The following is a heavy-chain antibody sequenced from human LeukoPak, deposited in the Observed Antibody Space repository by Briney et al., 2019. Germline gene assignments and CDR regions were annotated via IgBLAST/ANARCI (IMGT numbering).Heavy chain of an antibody. J-gene: IGHJ4*02. D-gene: IGHD3-9*01. CDR1: GFTFSSYG. CDR3: AKDQRYFDWLHFDY. CDR2: IRYDGSNK. Sequence: GGSLRLSCAASGFTFSSYGMHWVRQAPGKGLEWVAFIRYDGSNKYYADSVKGRFTISRDNSMNTLYLQMNSLRAEDTAVYYCAKDQRYFDWLHFDYWGQGTLVTVSS. V-gene: IGHV3-30*02.